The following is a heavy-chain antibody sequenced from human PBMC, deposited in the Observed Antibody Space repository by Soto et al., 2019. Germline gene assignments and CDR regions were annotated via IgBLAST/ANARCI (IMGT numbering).Heavy chain of an antibody. Sequence: SETLSLTCAVYGGSFSGYYWSWIRQPTGKGLEWIGEINHSGSTNYNPSLKSRVTISVDTSKNQFSLKLSSVTAADTAVYYCARAKKCSGGSCYGSSVNNWFDPWGQGTLVTVSS. CDR2: INHSGST. V-gene: IGHV4-34*01. CDR1: GGSFSGYY. CDR3: ARAKKCSGGSCYGSSVNNWFDP. J-gene: IGHJ5*02. D-gene: IGHD2-15*01.